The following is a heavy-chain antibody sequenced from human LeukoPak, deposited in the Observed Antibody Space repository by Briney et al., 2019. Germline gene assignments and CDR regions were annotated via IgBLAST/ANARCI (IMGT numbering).Heavy chain of an antibody. V-gene: IGHV3-21*01. Sequence: GGSLRLSCAASGFTFSSYSMNWVRQAPGKGLEWVSSISSSSSYIYYADSVKGRFTISRDNAKNSLYLQMNSLRAGDTAVYYCATLAHIVVVPAATYNWFDPWGQGTLVTVSS. CDR3: ATLAHIVVVPAATYNWFDP. CDR1: GFTFSSYS. CDR2: ISSSSSYI. J-gene: IGHJ5*02. D-gene: IGHD2-2*01.